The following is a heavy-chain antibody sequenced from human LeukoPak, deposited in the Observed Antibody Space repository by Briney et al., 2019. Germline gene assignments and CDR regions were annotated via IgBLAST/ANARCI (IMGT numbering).Heavy chain of an antibody. CDR1: GYTFTSYG. J-gene: IGHJ3*02. D-gene: IGHD3-22*01. V-gene: IGHV1-18*01. CDR2: ISAYNGNT. Sequence: ASVKVSCKASGYTFTSYGISWVRQAPGQGLEWMGWISAYNGNTNYAQKLQGRVTMTTDTSTSTAYMELRSLRSDDTAVYYCARDPAYYDSSGYYPTDAFDIWGQGTMATVSS. CDR3: ARDPAYYDSSGYYPTDAFDI.